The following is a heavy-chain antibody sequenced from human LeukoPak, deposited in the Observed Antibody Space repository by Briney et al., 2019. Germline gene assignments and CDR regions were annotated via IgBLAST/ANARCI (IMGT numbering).Heavy chain of an antibody. V-gene: IGHV4-59*11. CDR2: IYYSGST. Sequence: SETLSLTCTVSGGSISSHYWSWIRQPPGKGLEWIGYIYYSGSTNYNPSLKSRVTISVDTSKNQFSLKLSSVTAADTAVYYCARYSNCDSSGYYPTNPFDYWGQGTLVTVSS. CDR3: ARYSNCDSSGYYPTNPFDY. J-gene: IGHJ4*02. CDR1: GGSISSHY. D-gene: IGHD3-22*01.